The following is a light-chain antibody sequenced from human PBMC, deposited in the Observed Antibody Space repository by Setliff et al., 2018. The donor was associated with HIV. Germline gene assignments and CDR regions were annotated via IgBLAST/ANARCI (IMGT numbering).Light chain of an antibody. CDR1: SSDVGTYNY. CDR2: EVT. Sequence: QSALTQPPSASGSPGQSVTISCTGTSSDVGTYNYVSWYQQHPGKAPKLVIYEVTKRPSGVPDRFSGSKSGNTASLTVSGLQAEDEAVYYCTSYAGSNNFVVFGGGTKVTV. V-gene: IGLV2-8*01. CDR3: TSYAGSNNFVV. J-gene: IGLJ3*02.